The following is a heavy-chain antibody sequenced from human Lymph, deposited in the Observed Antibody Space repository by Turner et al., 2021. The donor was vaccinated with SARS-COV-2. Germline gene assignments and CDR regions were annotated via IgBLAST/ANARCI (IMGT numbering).Heavy chain of an antibody. V-gene: IGHV3-21*01. J-gene: IGHJ4*02. CDR1: GFTFSTYS. Sequence: EVQLVESGGGLVKPGGSLRLSCAASGFTFSTYSMNWVRQAPGKGLEWISSISSSSSYIYYADSVKGRFTISRDDAKNSLYLQMNSRRAEETAVYYCARDIPTTADYFDYWGQGTLVTVSS. D-gene: IGHD4-17*01. CDR3: ARDIPTTADYFDY. CDR2: ISSSSSYI.